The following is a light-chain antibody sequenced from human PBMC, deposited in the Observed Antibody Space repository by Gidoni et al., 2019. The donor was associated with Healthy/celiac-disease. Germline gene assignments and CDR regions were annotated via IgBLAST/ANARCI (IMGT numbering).Light chain of an antibody. J-gene: IGKJ1*01. CDR3: QKYNSAPWT. CDR2: AAS. V-gene: IGKV1-27*01. Sequence: DIPITPSPFSLSASVGDRVTITFRASQGIRNYLAWDQQKPVKVPKLLIYAASTLQSGVPSRFSGSGSGTDFTLTISSLQPEDVATYYCQKYNSAPWTFGQGTKVEIK. CDR1: QGIRNY.